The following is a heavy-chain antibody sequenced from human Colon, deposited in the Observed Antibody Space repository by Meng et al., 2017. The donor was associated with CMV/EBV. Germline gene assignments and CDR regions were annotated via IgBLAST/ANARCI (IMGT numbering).Heavy chain of an antibody. CDR2: VSLKGERP. V-gene: IGHV1-46*01. Sequence: CKASGDIFSSSYLHWIRQAPGQGLDWVGMVSLKGERPKYAQKFQGRVTLTRDTSTSTFYMELSSLVSEDTAVYYCARMFAASSGWLDPWGQGTLVTVSS. J-gene: IGHJ5*02. CDR1: GDIFSSSY. D-gene: IGHD6-6*01. CDR3: ARMFAASSGWLDP.